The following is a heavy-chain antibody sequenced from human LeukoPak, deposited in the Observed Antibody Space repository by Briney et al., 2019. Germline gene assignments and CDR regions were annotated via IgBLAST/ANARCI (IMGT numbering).Heavy chain of an antibody. CDR2: IYSGGST. D-gene: IGHD3-16*01. CDR1: GFTVSSNY. Sequence: PGGSLRLSCAASGFTVSSNYMSWVRQAPGKGLEWVSAIYSGGSTYYADSVKGRFTISRDNSKNTLYLQMNSLRAEDTAVYYCAKDRVPGGGWYYMDVWGKGTTVTVSS. CDR3: AKDRVPGGGWYYMDV. J-gene: IGHJ6*03. V-gene: IGHV3-66*01.